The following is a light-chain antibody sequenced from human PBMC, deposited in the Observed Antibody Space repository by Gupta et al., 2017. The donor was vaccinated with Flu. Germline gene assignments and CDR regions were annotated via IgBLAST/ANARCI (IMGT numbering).Light chain of an antibody. V-gene: IGLV6-57*01. CDR3: QSYDSSNHYV. J-gene: IGLJ1*01. CDR1: SGSIASNH. Sequence: NFMLTQPHPVSESPGKTVTISCTRSSGSIASNHVQWYQQRPGSSPTTVINQRPSGVPDRFSGSIDISSNSATLTISGLKTEDEADYYCQSYDSSNHYVFGTGTKVTVL.